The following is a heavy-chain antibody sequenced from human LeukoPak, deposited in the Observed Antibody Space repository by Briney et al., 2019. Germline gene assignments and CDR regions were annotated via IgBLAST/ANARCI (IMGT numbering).Heavy chain of an antibody. CDR2: ISYDGSNK. D-gene: IGHD6-6*01. V-gene: IGHV3-30-3*01. CDR3: ARDKSIAARPVDAFDI. J-gene: IGHJ3*02. CDR1: GFTFSSYA. Sequence: GGSLRLSCAASGFTFSSYAVHWVRQAPGKGLEWVAVISYDGSNKYYADSVKGRFTISRDNSKNTLYLQMNSLRAEDTAVYYCARDKSIAARPVDAFDIWGQGTMVTVSS.